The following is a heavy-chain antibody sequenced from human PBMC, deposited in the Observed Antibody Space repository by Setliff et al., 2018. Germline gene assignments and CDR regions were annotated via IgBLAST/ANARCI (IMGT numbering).Heavy chain of an antibody. V-gene: IGHV4-59*12. CDR1: GGSISSYY. CDR2: IYYSGST. Sequence: PSETLSLTCTVSGGSISSYYWSWIRQPPGKGLEWIGYIYYSGSTNYNPSLKSRVTISVDTSKNQFSLKLSSVTAADTAVYYCARDGPVLNGDYISWGQGTLVTVSS. CDR3: ARDGPVLNGDYIS. J-gene: IGHJ5*02. D-gene: IGHD3-10*01.